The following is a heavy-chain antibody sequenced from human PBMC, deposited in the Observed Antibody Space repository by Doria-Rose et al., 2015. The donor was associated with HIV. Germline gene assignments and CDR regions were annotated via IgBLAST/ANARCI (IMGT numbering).Heavy chain of an antibody. CDR3: ARIKSSRWYHKYYFDF. D-gene: IGHD6-13*01. J-gene: IGHJ4*02. Sequence: QITLKESGPMLVKPTETLTLTCTVSGVSLSSPGMGVSWIRRPPGKALEWLANIFSDDGRSYKTSLKSRLSISRSTSKSQVVRTMTDMDPVDTATYYCARIKSSRWYHKYYFDFWGQGTLVIVSA. CDR2: IFSDDGR. CDR1: GVSLSSPGMG. V-gene: IGHV2-26*01.